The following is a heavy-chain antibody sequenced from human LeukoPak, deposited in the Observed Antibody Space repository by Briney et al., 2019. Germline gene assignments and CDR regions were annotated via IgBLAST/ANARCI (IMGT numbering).Heavy chain of an antibody. Sequence: SVKVSCKASGFTFTSSAMQWVRQARGQRLEWIGWIVVGSGNTNYAQKFQERVTITRDMSTSTAYMELSSLRSEDTAVYYCAADPKRFDALDIWGQGTMVTVSS. J-gene: IGHJ3*02. CDR3: AADPKRFDALDI. CDR1: GFTFTSSA. CDR2: IVVGSGNT. V-gene: IGHV1-58*02.